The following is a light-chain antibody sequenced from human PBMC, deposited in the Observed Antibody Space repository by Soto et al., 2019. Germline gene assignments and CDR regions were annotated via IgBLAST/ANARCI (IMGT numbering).Light chain of an antibody. CDR1: QSISSW. CDR3: QQYNSLFGT. Sequence: DIQMTQSPSTLSASVGDRVTITCRASQSISSWLAWYQQKPGKAPKLLIYDASSLESGVPSRFSGSGSGTEFTLTISSLQPDDFATYYCQQYNSLFGTFGQGTKVEI. J-gene: IGKJ1*01. V-gene: IGKV1-5*01. CDR2: DAS.